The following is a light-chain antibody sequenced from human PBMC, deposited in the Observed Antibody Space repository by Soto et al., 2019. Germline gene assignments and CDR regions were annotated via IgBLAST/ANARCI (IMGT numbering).Light chain of an antibody. J-gene: IGLJ1*01. CDR2: GVR. CDR3: SSFTTYRFYV. CDR1: SNDIGAYDF. V-gene: IGLV2-14*01. Sequence: SVLTQPTSVSWSPGQSITISCTGNSNDIGAYDFASWYQQHPGKAPRLLIHGVRNRPSGISSRFSASKYGLTASLTISGLQAEDEADYYCSSFTTYRFYVFGPGTKVTVL.